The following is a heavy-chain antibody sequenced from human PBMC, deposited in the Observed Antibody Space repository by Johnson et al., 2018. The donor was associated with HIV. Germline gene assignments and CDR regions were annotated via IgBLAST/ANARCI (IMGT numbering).Heavy chain of an antibody. CDR2: ISGSGGST. V-gene: IGHV3-23*04. J-gene: IGHJ3*02. D-gene: IGHD5-18*01. CDR1: GFTFNSYA. CDR3: ARGGIRGYSYGPGAFDI. Sequence: MQLVESGGGVVQPGRSLRLSCAASGFTFNSYAMSWVRQGPGKGLEWVAAISGSGGSTYYADSVKGRFTISRDNSKNTLYLQMNSLRAEDTAVYYCARGGIRGYSYGPGAFDIWGQGTMVTVSS.